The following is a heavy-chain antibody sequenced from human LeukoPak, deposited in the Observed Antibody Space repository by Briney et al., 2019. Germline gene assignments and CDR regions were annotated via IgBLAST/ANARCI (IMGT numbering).Heavy chain of an antibody. CDR3: ATVNA. V-gene: IGHV3-23*01. CDR2: ISAGGYTT. CDR1: GFTFSSRA. J-gene: IGHJ5*02. Sequence: PGGSLRLPCAASGFTFSSRAMSWVRQAPGKGLEWVSAISAGGYTTYYADSVKGRFTISRDNSKNTLYLQMNTLRVEDTAVYYCATVNAWGQGTLVTVSS.